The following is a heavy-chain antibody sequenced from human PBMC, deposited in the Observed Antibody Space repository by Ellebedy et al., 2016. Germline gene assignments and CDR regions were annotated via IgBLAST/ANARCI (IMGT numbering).Heavy chain of an antibody. Sequence: GGSLRLSXAASGFTFSSYGMHWVRQAPGKGLEWVAVIWYDGSNKYYADSVKGRFTISRDNSKNTLYLQMNSLRAEDTAVYYCAKRVCSSTSCYADYWGQGTLVTVSS. V-gene: IGHV3-33*06. CDR3: AKRVCSSTSCYADY. CDR2: IWYDGSNK. D-gene: IGHD2-2*01. CDR1: GFTFSSYG. J-gene: IGHJ4*02.